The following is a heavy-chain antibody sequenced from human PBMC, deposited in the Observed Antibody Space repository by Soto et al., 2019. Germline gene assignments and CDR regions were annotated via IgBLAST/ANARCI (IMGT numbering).Heavy chain of an antibody. Sequence: QVQLVQSGAEVKKPGSSVKVSCKASGGTFSSYTISWVRQAPGQGLEWMGRIIPILGIANYAQKFQGRVTITADKSTSTAYMELSSLRSEDTAVYYCARGGVEIGDSYYYYGMDVWGQGTTVTVSS. CDR3: ARGGVEIGDSYYYYGMDV. J-gene: IGHJ6*02. CDR2: IIPILGIA. CDR1: GGTFSSYT. V-gene: IGHV1-69*02. D-gene: IGHD6-25*01.